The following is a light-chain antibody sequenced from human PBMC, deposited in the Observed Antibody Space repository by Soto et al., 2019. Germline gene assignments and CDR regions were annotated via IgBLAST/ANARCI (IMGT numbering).Light chain of an antibody. V-gene: IGKV3-20*01. Sequence: EIVFTLHPSTLSLSPGERATLSCRASQSVSSSYLAWYQQKPGQAPRLLIYGASSRATGIPDRFSGSGSGTDFTLTISRLEPEDFAVYSCQQYSSSPATFGQGTKVDIK. CDR2: GAS. CDR1: QSVSSSY. J-gene: IGKJ1*01. CDR3: QQYSSSPAT.